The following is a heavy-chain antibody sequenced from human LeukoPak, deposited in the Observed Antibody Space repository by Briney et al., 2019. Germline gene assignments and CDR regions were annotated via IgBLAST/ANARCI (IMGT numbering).Heavy chain of an antibody. CDR3: AKDDILTGLFDY. D-gene: IGHD3-9*01. Sequence: TGGSLRLSCAASRFTFSSYAMSWVRQAPGKGLEWVSAISGSGGSTYYADSVKGRFTISRDNSKNTLYLQMNSLRAEDTAVYYCAKDDILTGLFDYWGQGTLVTVSS. V-gene: IGHV3-23*01. J-gene: IGHJ4*02. CDR1: RFTFSSYA. CDR2: ISGSGGST.